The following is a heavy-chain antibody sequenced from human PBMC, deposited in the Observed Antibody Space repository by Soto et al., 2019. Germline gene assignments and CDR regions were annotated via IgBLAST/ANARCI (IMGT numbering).Heavy chain of an antibody. CDR3: ARLQAAAGDNDLTFDY. V-gene: IGHV5-10-1*01. J-gene: IGHJ4*02. CDR2: IDPSDSYT. D-gene: IGHD6-13*01. Sequence: EVQRVQSGAEVKKPGESLRISCKGSGYSFTSYWISWVRQMPGKGLEWMGRIDPSDSYTNYSPSFQGHVTISADKSIRAADLQWSSLKASDTAMYYCARLQAAAGDNDLTFDYWGQGTLVTVSS. CDR1: GYSFTSYW.